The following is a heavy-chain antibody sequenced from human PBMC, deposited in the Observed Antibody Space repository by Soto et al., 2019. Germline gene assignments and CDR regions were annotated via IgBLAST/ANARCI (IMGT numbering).Heavy chain of an antibody. CDR1: GYSFTSYW. CDR3: ARHKQGVVVINNWFDP. D-gene: IGHD3-22*01. Sequence: EVQLVQSGAEVKKPGESLKISCKGSGYSFTSYWIGWVRQMPGKGLEWMGIIYPGDSDTRYSPSFQGQVTISADKSISTAYLQWSSLKASDTAMYYCARHKQGVVVINNWFDPWGQGTLVTVSS. J-gene: IGHJ5*02. CDR2: IYPGDSDT. V-gene: IGHV5-51*01.